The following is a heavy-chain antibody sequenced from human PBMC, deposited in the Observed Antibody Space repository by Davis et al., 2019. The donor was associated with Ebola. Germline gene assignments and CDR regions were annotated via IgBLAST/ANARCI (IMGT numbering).Heavy chain of an antibody. D-gene: IGHD3-10*01. CDR1: GFTFSSYW. CDR3: ARESYYYGSGSYYGAFFDY. V-gene: IGHV3-21*01. J-gene: IGHJ4*02. CDR2: ISSSSSYI. Sequence: GGSLRLSCAASGFTFSSYWMSWVRQAPGKGLEWVSSISSSSSYIYYADSVKGRFTISRDNAKNSLYLQMNSLRAEDTAVYYCARESYYYGSGSYYGAFFDYWGQGTLVTVSS.